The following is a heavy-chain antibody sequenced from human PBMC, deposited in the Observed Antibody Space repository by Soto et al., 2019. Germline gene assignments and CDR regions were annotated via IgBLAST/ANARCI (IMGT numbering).Heavy chain of an antibody. D-gene: IGHD3-22*01. CDR1: GGTFSSYA. V-gene: IGHV1-69*01. CDR2: IIPIFGTA. Sequence: QVQLVQSGAEVKKPGSSVKVSCKASGGTFSSYAISWVRQAHGQGLEWMGGIIPIFGTANYAQKFQGRVTITADESTSTAYMELSRLRSADTAVYYCASFVGDYYDSSGYSYWGQGTLVTVSS. CDR3: ASFVGDYYDSSGYSY. J-gene: IGHJ4*02.